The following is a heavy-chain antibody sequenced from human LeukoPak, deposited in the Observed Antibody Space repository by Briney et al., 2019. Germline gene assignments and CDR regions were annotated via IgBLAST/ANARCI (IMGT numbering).Heavy chain of an antibody. CDR3: ARGLDYGGLIDY. V-gene: IGHV3-74*01. Sequence: PGGSLRLSCAASGFTFSSYWMYWVRQAPGKGLVWVSRINSDGSSTSYADSVKGRFTISRDNAKNTLYLQMNSLRAEDTAVYYCARGLDYGGLIDYWGQGTLVTVSS. J-gene: IGHJ4*02. CDR1: GFTFSSYW. CDR2: INSDGSST. D-gene: IGHD4-23*01.